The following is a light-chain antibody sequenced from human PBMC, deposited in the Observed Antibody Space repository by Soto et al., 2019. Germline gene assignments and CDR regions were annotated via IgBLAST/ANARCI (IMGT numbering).Light chain of an antibody. CDR1: SSNIGSNT. J-gene: IGLJ3*02. V-gene: IGLV1-44*01. CDR3: AAWDDSLNGWV. CDR2: SNN. Sequence: QRVTISCSVSSSNIGSNTLNWYQQLPGTAPKLLIYSNNQRHSVVPDRFSGSKSGTSASLTISSLTSADEADYYRAAWDDSLNGWVFGGRKKLTV.